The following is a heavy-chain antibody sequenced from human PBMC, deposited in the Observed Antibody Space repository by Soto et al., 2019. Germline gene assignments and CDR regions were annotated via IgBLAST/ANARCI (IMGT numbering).Heavy chain of an antibody. CDR2: ISYDGSNK. V-gene: IGHV3-30*18. Sequence: QVQLVESGGGVVQPGRSLRLSCAASGFTFSTYGMHWVRQAPGKGLEWVAVISYDGSNKYYAASVKGRFTISRDNSKNTLYLQMSSLRAEDTAVYYCAKGFSYSVIDCWGQGTLVTVSS. D-gene: IGHD5-18*01. CDR3: AKGFSYSVIDC. J-gene: IGHJ4*02. CDR1: GFTFSTYG.